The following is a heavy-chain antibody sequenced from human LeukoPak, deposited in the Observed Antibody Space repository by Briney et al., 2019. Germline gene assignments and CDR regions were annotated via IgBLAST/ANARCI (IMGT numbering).Heavy chain of an antibody. V-gene: IGHV3-30*02. Sequence: GGSLRLSCAASGFTFSSYGMHWVRQAPGKGLEWVAFIRYDGSNKYYADSVKGRFTISRDNSKNTLYLQMNSLRAGDTAVYYCARGYYGSGSLIGYWGQGTLVTVSS. CDR3: ARGYYGSGSLIGY. D-gene: IGHD3-10*01. J-gene: IGHJ4*02. CDR2: IRYDGSNK. CDR1: GFTFSSYG.